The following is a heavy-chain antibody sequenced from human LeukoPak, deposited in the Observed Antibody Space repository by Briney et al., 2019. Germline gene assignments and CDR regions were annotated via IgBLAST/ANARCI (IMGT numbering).Heavy chain of an antibody. CDR3: ARPQSSSWYYFDY. D-gene: IGHD6-13*01. CDR1: GFTFSDYY. Sequence: PGGSLRLSCAASGFTFSDYYMSWIRQAPGQGLEWVSYISTSGSTTYYADSVKGRLTISRDNAKKSLYLQMNSLRAEDTAVYYCARPQSSSWYYFDYWGQGTLVTVSS. J-gene: IGHJ4*02. CDR2: ISTSGSTT. V-gene: IGHV3-11*01.